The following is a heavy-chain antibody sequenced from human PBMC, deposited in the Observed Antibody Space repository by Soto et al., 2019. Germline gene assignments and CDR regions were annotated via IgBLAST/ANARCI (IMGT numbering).Heavy chain of an antibody. D-gene: IGHD3-16*02. CDR2: IYYSGST. CDR3: ASGLYSGNARGCFQH. Sequence: PSETLSLTCTVSGGSISSGGYYWSWIRPHPGKGLEWIGYIYYSGSTYYNPSLKSRVTISVDTAKNQFSLVLSSVAAADTAVYYCASGLYSGNARGCFQHWGQGTLVTVSS. J-gene: IGHJ1*01. V-gene: IGHV4-31*03. CDR1: GGSISSGGYY.